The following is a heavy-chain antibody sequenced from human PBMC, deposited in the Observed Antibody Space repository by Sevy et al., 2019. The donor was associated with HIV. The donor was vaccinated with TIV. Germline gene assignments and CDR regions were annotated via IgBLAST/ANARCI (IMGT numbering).Heavy chain of an antibody. D-gene: IGHD3-10*01. CDR1: GGSISSGSYY. V-gene: IGHV4-61*02. CDR3: AREGGMSITMVRGVIHNWFDP. Sequence: SETLSLTCTVSGGSISSGSYYWSWIRQPAGKGLEWIGRIYTSGSTNYNPSLKSRVTISVDTSKNQFSLKLSSVTAADTNVYYCAREGGMSITMVRGVIHNWFDPWGQGTLVTVSS. J-gene: IGHJ5*02. CDR2: IYTSGST.